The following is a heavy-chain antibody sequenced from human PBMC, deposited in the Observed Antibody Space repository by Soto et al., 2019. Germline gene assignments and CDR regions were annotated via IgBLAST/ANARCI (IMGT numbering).Heavy chain of an antibody. Sequence: QVQLQESGPGLVKPSETLSLTCTVSGGSISSYYWSWIRQPPGKGLEWIGYIYYSGSTNYNPSLKSRVTISVDTSKNQFSLKLSSVTAADTAVYYCARRGGDYGDYGYYYYGMDVWGQGTTVTVSS. CDR2: IYYSGST. CDR1: GGSISSYY. D-gene: IGHD4-17*01. V-gene: IGHV4-59*08. J-gene: IGHJ6*02. CDR3: ARRGGDYGDYGYYYYGMDV.